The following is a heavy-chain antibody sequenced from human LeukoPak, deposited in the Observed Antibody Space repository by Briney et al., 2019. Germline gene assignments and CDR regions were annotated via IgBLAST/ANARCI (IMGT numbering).Heavy chain of an antibody. J-gene: IGHJ6*03. CDR1: GDSVSSNSAA. CDR3: ATGQGGSSWYYYYYMDV. D-gene: IGHD6-13*01. CDR2: TYYRSKWYN. V-gene: IGHV6-1*01. Sequence: SQTLSPTCAISGDSVSSNSAAWNWIRQSPSRGLEWLGRTYYRSKWYNDYAVSVKSRITINPDTSKNQFSLKLSSVTAADTAVYYCATGQGGSSWYYYYYMDVWGKGTTVTVSS.